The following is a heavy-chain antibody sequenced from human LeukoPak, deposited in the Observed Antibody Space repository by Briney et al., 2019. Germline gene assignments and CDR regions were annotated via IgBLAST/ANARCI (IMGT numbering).Heavy chain of an antibody. CDR2: IYYSGST. CDR3: AAVRGYSFRNAFDI. J-gene: IGHJ3*02. CDR1: GGSISSSSYY. V-gene: IGHV4-39*07. D-gene: IGHD5-18*01. Sequence: SETLSLTCTVSGGSISSSSYYWGWIRQPPGKGLEWIGSIYYSGSTYYNPSLKSRVTISVDTSKNQFSLKLSSVTAADTAVHYCAAVRGYSFRNAFDIWGQGTMVTVSS.